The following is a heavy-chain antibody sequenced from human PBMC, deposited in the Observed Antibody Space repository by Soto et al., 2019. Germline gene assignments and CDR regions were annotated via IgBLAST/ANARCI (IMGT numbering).Heavy chain of an antibody. J-gene: IGHJ4*02. CDR1: GGSISSYY. V-gene: IGHV4-59*01. CDR2: IYYSGST. CDR3: ARGVEPRGFAFDY. D-gene: IGHD1-1*01. Sequence: LETLSLTCSVSGGSISSYYLSWIRQPPGKGLEWIGYIYYSGSTNYNPSLKSRVTISVDTSKNQFSLKLSSVTAADTAVYYCARGVEPRGFAFDYWGQGTLVTVSS.